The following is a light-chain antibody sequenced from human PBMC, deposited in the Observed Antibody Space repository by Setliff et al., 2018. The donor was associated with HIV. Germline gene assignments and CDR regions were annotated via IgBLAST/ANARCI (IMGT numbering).Light chain of an antibody. CDR3: SSYAITNTLP. CDR2: EVR. Sequence: QSVLTQPASVSGSPGQSITISCTGTSRDVGGYNYVSWYQQHPGKAPKLIIYEVRHRPSGVSNRFSGSKSGNTASLAISGLQAEDEADYYCSSYAITNTLPFGTGTKVTVL. J-gene: IGLJ1*01. V-gene: IGLV2-14*01. CDR1: SRDVGGYNY.